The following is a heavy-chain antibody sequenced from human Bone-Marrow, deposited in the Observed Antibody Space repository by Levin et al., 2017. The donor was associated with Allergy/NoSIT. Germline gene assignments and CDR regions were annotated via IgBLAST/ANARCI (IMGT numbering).Heavy chain of an antibody. V-gene: IGHV4-59*01. CDR1: GGSISDYY. Sequence: GSLRLSCSVSGGSISDYYWSWIRQPPGKGLEWIGYILYSGSTNYNPSLKSRVTISVDTSKNQFSLKLSSVTAADTAVYYCARVGAVAGLRDAFDIWGQGTMVTVSS. CDR3: ARVGAVAGLRDAFDI. D-gene: IGHD6-13*01. CDR2: ILYSGST. J-gene: IGHJ3*02.